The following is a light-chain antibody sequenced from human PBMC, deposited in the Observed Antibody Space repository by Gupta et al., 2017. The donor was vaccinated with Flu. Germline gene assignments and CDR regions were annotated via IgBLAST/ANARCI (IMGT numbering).Light chain of an antibody. Sequence: QSALTQPASVSGPPGQSVTISCTGTSSDVGGYNYISWYQQDPGKAPRLIIYEVSNRPSGVTNRFSGSKSGHTASLTISGLQPEDEADYYCSSYTSSSTSSVVFGGGTKLTVL. CDR2: EVS. J-gene: IGLJ2*01. CDR1: SSDVGGYNY. CDR3: SSYTSSSTSSVV. V-gene: IGLV2-14*01.